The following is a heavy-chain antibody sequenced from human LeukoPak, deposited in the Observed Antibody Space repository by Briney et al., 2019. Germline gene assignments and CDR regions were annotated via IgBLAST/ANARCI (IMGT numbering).Heavy chain of an antibody. Sequence: SVKVSCKASGGTFSSYAISWVRQAPGQGLEWMGGIIPIFGTANYAQKFQGRVTITADKSTSTAYMELSSLRSEDTAVYYCARGKVGATPFGYWGQGTLVTVSS. J-gene: IGHJ4*02. CDR2: IIPIFGTA. CDR3: ARGKVGATPFGY. D-gene: IGHD1-26*01. CDR1: GGTFSSYA. V-gene: IGHV1-69*06.